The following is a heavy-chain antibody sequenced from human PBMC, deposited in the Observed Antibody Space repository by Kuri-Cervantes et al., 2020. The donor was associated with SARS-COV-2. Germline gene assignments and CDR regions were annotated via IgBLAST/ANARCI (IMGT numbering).Heavy chain of an antibody. CDR2: IKQDGSEK. CDR3: ARAPIYCSSTSCYGAYGMDV. CDR1: GFTFSSYA. D-gene: IGHD2-2*01. Sequence: GGSLRLSCAASGFTFSSYAMHWVRQAPGKGLEWVANIKQDGSEKYYVDSVKGRFTISRDNAKNSLYLQMNSLRAEDTAVYYCARAPIYCSSTSCYGAYGMDVWGQGTTVTVSS. J-gene: IGHJ6*02. V-gene: IGHV3-7*03.